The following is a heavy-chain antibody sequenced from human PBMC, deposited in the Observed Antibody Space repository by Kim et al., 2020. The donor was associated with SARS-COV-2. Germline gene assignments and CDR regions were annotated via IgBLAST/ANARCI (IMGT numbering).Heavy chain of an antibody. J-gene: IGHJ6*02. Sequence: SVKVSCKASGGTFSSYAISWVRQAPGQGLEWMGGIIPIFGTANYAQKFQGRVTNTADESTSTAYMELSSLRSEDTAVYYCARDRGYCSGGSCYDYYYGMDVWGQGTTVTVSS. CDR3: ARDRGYCSGGSCYDYYYGMDV. CDR1: GGTFSSYA. D-gene: IGHD2-15*01. V-gene: IGHV1-69*13. CDR2: IIPIFGTA.